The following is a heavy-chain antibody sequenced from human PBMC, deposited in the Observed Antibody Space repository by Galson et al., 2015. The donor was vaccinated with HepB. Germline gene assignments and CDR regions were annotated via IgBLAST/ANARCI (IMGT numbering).Heavy chain of an antibody. CDR1: GGTFSSYT. Sequence: SVKVSCKASGGTFSSYTISWVRQAPGQGLEWMGRIIPILGIANYAQRFQGRVTITADKSTSTAYMELSSLRSEDTAVYYCARSTRRDYYYGMDVWGQGTTVTVSS. D-gene: IGHD1-14*01. CDR3: ARSTRRDYYYGMDV. CDR2: IIPILGIA. J-gene: IGHJ6*02. V-gene: IGHV1-69*02.